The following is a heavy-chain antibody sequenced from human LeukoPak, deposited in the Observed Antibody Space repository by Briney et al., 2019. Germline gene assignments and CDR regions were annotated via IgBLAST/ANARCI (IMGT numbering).Heavy chain of an antibody. V-gene: IGHV4-31*03. CDR1: GGSISSGVYF. J-gene: IGHJ4*02. Sequence: SETLSLTCTFSGGSISSGVYFWSWIRQHPGKGLEWIGYIHHSGNTYYNPSLKSRVTISLDTSKNQFSLRLSAVTAADTAVYYCARYCSSTKCPFDYWGQGTLVTVSS. CDR2: IHHSGNT. D-gene: IGHD2-2*01. CDR3: ARYCSSTKCPFDY.